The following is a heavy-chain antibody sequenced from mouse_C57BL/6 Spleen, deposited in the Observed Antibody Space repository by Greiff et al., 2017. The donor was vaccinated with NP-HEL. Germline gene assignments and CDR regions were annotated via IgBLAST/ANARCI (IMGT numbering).Heavy chain of an antibody. CDR1: GYTFTSYW. CDR3: ARENWPGSMDY. Sequence: QVQLQQPGAELVRPGSSVKLSCKASGYTFTSYWMHWVKQRPIQGLEWIGNIDPSDSETHYNQKFKDKATLTVDKSSSTAYMQLSSLTSEDSAVYYFARENWPGSMDYWGQGTSVTVSS. J-gene: IGHJ4*01. D-gene: IGHD4-1*01. V-gene: IGHV1-52*01. CDR2: IDPSDSET.